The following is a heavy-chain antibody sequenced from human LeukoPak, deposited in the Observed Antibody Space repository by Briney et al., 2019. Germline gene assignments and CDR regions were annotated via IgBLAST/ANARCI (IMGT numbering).Heavy chain of an antibody. CDR2: IYYSGST. D-gene: IGHD3-22*01. J-gene: IGHJ5*02. Sequence: SETLSLTCTVSGGSISSYYWSWIRQPPGKGLVWIGYIYYSGSTNYNPSLKSRVTISVDTSKNQFSLKLSSVTAADTAVYYCARDHLIYYDSSGYYYGYNWFDPWGQGTLVTVSS. CDR3: ARDHLIYYDSSGYYYGYNWFDP. CDR1: GGSISSYY. V-gene: IGHV4-59*12.